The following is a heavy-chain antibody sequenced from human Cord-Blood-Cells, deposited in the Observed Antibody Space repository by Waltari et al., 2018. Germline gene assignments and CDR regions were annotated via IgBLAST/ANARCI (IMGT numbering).Heavy chain of an antibody. V-gene: IGHV1-3*01. CDR1: GYTFTSYA. CDR3: AGGGNFDY. J-gene: IGHJ4*02. D-gene: IGHD3-16*01. Sequence: QVQLVQSGAEVKKPGASVKVSCKASGYTFTSYAMHWVRQAPGQRLEWMGWINAGHGNTKYSQKFQGRVTITRDTSASTAYMELSSLRSEDTAVYYCAGGGNFDYWGQGTLVTVSS. CDR2: INAGHGNT.